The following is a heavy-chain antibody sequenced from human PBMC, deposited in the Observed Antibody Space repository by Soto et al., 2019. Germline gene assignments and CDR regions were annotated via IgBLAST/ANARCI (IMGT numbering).Heavy chain of an antibody. J-gene: IGHJ2*01. Sequence: EVQMLESGGGLVQPGGSLRLSCAASGCTFSSYAMSWVRQAPGKGLEWVSAISGSGGSTYYADSVKGRFTISRDNSKNTRYLQMNSLRAEDTAVYYCAKGYSSGQYWYFDLWGRGTLVTVSS. CDR1: GCTFSSYA. CDR2: ISGSGGST. D-gene: IGHD3-22*01. CDR3: AKGYSSGQYWYFDL. V-gene: IGHV3-23*01.